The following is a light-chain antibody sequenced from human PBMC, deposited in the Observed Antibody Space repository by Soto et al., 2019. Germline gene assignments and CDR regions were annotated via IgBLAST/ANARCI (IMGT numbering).Light chain of an antibody. CDR1: QGISNY. CDR3: QKYNTGT. V-gene: IGKV1-27*01. J-gene: IGKJ1*01. CDR2: AAS. Sequence: DIQMTQSPSSLSASVGDRVTITCRASQGISNYLAWYQQKPGKVPKLLIYAASTLQSGVPSRFSGSASGTDFTLTISSLQPEDVATYYCQKYNTGTFGQGTKVEI.